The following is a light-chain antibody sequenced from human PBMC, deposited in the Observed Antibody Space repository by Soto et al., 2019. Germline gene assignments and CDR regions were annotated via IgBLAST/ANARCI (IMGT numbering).Light chain of an antibody. J-gene: IGLJ1*01. CDR1: SGDVGGYYY. CDR3: SSYTSGITPYV. V-gene: IGLV2-14*01. CDR2: QVS. Sequence: QSALTQPASVSGSPGQSITISCTGTSGDVGGYYYVSWYQQLPGKAPQLIIYQVSHRPSGISSRFSGSKSGNTASLTISGLQAEDEADYYCSSYTSGITPYVFGTGTKVTVL.